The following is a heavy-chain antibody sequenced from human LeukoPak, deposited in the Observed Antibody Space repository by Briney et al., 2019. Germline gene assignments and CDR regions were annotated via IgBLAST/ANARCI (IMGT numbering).Heavy chain of an antibody. CDR3: AKDAPYSSGYIDY. CDR2: INGGGSNT. J-gene: IGHJ4*02. D-gene: IGHD6-19*01. Sequence: GGSLRLSCAASGFPFNTYVMSWVRQAPGKGLEWVSAINGGGSNTYYADSVKGRFTISRDNSKNTLYLQMNSLRAEDTAVYYCAKDAPYSSGYIDYWGQGTLVTVSS. V-gene: IGHV3-23*01. CDR1: GFPFNTYV.